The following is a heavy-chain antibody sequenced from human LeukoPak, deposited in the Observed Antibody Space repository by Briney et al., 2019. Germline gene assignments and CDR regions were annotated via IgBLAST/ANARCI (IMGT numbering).Heavy chain of an antibody. CDR2: ISSSSSYI. CDR3: ARDYGDYEPGRHHYYYYYMDV. D-gene: IGHD4-17*01. J-gene: IGHJ6*03. CDR1: GFTFSSYS. Sequence: PGGSLRLSCAASGFTFSSYSMNWVRQTPGKGLEWVSSISSSSSYIFYADSVKGRFTMSRDNAKKSLLLQMNSLRAEDTAVYYCARDYGDYEPGRHHYYYYYMDVWGKGTTVTVS. V-gene: IGHV3-21*01.